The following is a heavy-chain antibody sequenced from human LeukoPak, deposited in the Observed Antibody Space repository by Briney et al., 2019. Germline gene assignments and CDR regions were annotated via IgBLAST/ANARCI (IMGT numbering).Heavy chain of an antibody. V-gene: IGHV4-34*01. CDR2: INHSGST. D-gene: IGHD3-9*01. CDR1: GGSFRGYY. Sequence: SETLSLTCAVYGGSFRGYYWSWIRQPPGKGLEWLGEINHSGSTNYNPSLKSRVTISVDTSKNQFSLKLSSVTAADTAVYYCARWGVLRYFDWFVPRSPNRDQHGMDVWGQGTTVTVSS. J-gene: IGHJ6*02. CDR3: ARWGVLRYFDWFVPRSPNRDQHGMDV.